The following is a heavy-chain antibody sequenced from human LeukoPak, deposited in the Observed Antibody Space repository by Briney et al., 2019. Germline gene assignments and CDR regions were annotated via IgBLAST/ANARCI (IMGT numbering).Heavy chain of an antibody. V-gene: IGHV1-18*01. CDR2: ISAYNGNT. J-gene: IGHJ4*02. CDR1: GGTFSSYA. CDR3: ARDSPTRGYCDSSGYWYFDY. Sequence: ASVKVSCKASGGTFSSYAISWVRQAPGQGLEWMGWISAYNGNTNYAQKLQGRVTMTTDTSTSTAYMELRSLRSDDTAVYYCARDSPTRGYCDSSGYWYFDYWGQGTLVTVSS. D-gene: IGHD3-22*01.